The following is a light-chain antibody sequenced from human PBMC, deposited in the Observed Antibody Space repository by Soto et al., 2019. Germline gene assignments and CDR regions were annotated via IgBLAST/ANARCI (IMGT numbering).Light chain of an antibody. J-gene: IGLJ1*01. CDR2: SNN. Sequence: QSVLTQPPSASGTPGQRVTISCSGSSSNIGSNTVNWYQQLPGTAPKLLIYSNNQRPSGVPDRFSGSKSGTSASLAISGLQSEDEADYYCAVWDDSLRGVFGTGTKLTVL. CDR3: AVWDDSLRGV. CDR1: SSNIGSNT. V-gene: IGLV1-44*01.